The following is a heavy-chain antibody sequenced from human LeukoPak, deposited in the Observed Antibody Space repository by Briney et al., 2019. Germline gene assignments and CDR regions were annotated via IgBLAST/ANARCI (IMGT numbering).Heavy chain of an antibody. CDR3: ARGPLRYCSSTSCYTTPYYYYGMDV. V-gene: IGHV1-2*02. D-gene: IGHD2-2*02. CDR1: GYTFTGYY. Sequence: ASVKVSCKASGYTFTGYYMHWVRQAPGQGLEWMGWINPNSGGTNYAQEFQGRVTMTRDTSISTAYMELSRLRSDDTAVYYCARGPLRYCSSTSCYTTPYYYYGMDVWGQGTTVTVSS. J-gene: IGHJ6*02. CDR2: INPNSGGT.